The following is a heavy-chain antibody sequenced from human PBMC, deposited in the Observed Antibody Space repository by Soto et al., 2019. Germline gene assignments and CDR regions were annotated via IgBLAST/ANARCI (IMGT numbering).Heavy chain of an antibody. J-gene: IGHJ4*02. Sequence: GGSLRLSCATSGLSFVSYAMSWVRQAPGKGLEWVSTITGSGGSTYYPDSVKGRFSTSRDNSNNTLHLQMNSLRAEDTAIYYCAKDATVGATDYFDSWGQGILVTVSS. V-gene: IGHV3-23*01. CDR3: AKDATVGATDYFDS. D-gene: IGHD1-26*01. CDR1: GLSFVSYA. CDR2: ITGSGGST.